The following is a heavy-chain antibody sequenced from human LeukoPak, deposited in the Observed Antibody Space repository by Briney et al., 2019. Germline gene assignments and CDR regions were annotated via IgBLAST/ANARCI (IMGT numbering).Heavy chain of an antibody. Sequence: GRSLRLSCAASGFSFSSYGMHWVRQAPGKGLEGVAVIWYDGTNKYYADSVKGRFTISRDNSKNTLYLQKNSLRAEDTAVYYCARDQRGFSYSKYYFDYWGQGTLVTVSS. CDR3: ARDQRGFSYSKYYFDY. CDR2: IWYDGTNK. V-gene: IGHV3-33*01. J-gene: IGHJ4*02. CDR1: GFSFSSYG. D-gene: IGHD5-18*01.